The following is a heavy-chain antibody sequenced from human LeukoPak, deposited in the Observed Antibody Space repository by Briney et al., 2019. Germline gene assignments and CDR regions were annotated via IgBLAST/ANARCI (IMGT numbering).Heavy chain of an antibody. V-gene: IGHV1-69*05. J-gene: IGHJ5*02. CDR1: GGTFSSYA. Sequence: ASVKVSCKASGGTFSSYAISWVRQAPGQGLEWMGGIIPIFGTANYAQKFQGRVTITTDESTSTAYMELSSLRSEDTAVYYCARVYCSSTSCYRGTLDNWFDPWGQGTLVTVSS. CDR3: ARVYCSSTSCYRGTLDNWFDP. D-gene: IGHD2-2*02. CDR2: IIPIFGTA.